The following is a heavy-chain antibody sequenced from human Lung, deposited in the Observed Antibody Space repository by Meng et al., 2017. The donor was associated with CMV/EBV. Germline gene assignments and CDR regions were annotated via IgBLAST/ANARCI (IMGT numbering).Heavy chain of an antibody. CDR1: GFTFSSYG. J-gene: IGHJ6*02. Sequence: GGSXRLXCAASGFTFSSYGMHGVRQAPGKGLEWVAFIRYDGSNKYYADSVKGRFTISRDNSKNTLYLQMNSLRAGDTAVYYCASQDIVVVPAAISNYYYYGMDVWXQGTTVTVSS. D-gene: IGHD2-2*02. CDR2: IRYDGSNK. V-gene: IGHV3-30*02. CDR3: ASQDIVVVPAAISNYYYYGMDV.